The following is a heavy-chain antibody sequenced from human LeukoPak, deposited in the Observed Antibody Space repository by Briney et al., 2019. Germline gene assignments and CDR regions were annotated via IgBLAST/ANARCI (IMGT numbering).Heavy chain of an antibody. CDR3: ARAPHYYGSGSYLRIGLGDYYYMDV. CDR2: INPNSGGT. CDR1: GYTFTGYY. V-gene: IGHV1-2*02. J-gene: IGHJ6*03. D-gene: IGHD3-10*01. Sequence: GASVKVSCKASGYTFTGYYMHWVRQAPGQGLEWMGWINPNSGGTNYAQKFQGRVTMTRDTSISTAYMELSRLRSDDTAVYYCARAPHYYGSGSYLRIGLGDYYYMDVWGKGTTVTVSS.